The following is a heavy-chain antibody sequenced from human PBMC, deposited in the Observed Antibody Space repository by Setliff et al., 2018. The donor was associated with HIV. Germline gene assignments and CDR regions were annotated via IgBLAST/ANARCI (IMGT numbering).Heavy chain of an antibody. CDR1: GGSFSGYF. D-gene: IGHD3-22*01. V-gene: IGHV4-34*01. CDR2: INHSGTT. CDR3: ARTGEYYYDHWYFDV. Sequence: SETLSLTCAVSGGSFSGYFWSWIRQAPGKGPEWIGEINHSGTTNYSPYLKSQVSTSIDTSKNKFSIKMTSLTAADTAVYYCARTGEYYYDHWYFDVWGRGTLVTVSS. J-gene: IGHJ2*01.